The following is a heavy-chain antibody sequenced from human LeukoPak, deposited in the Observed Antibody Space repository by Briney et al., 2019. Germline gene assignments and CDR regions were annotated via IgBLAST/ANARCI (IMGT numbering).Heavy chain of an antibody. V-gene: IGHV3-48*02. CDR3: ARDAATIGTYWYFDL. D-gene: IGHD1-1*01. CDR1: GFSFGSYS. J-gene: IGHJ2*01. CDR2: ISNSNGSI. Sequence: GGSLRLSCAASGFSFGSYSMNWVRQAPGKGLEWVSYISNSNGSIYYADSVKGRFTISRDNAKLSLFLQMNTLRDEDTAVYYCARDAATIGTYWYFDLWGRGTLVTVSS.